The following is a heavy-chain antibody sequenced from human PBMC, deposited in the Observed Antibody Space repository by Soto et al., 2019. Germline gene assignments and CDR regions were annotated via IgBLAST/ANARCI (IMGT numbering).Heavy chain of an antibody. Sequence: SETLSLTCAVSGGSVESSSCWSWVRQAPGKGLEWIGEIYHSGTFNYNPSLASRVSVSVDKSTNQFSLNLNSVTAADTAVYYCVRSVPAATWAYNGMDVWGQGTTVTVAS. CDR2: IYHSGTF. CDR1: GGSVESSSC. J-gene: IGHJ6*02. D-gene: IGHD2-15*01. CDR3: VRSVPAATWAYNGMDV. V-gene: IGHV4-4*02.